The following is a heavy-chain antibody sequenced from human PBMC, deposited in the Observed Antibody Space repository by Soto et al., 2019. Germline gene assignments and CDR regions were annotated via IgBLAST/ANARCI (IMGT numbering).Heavy chain of an antibody. CDR1: GYIFTAYS. V-gene: IGHV1-2*02. Sequence: ASVKVSCKASGYIFTAYSLHWVRQAPGQGLEWMGWFNPNSGDTIYAQEFQGRVTLTRDTSISTAYLELTGLKSDDTAVYYCAREASAVISLDFWGQGTRVTVSS. D-gene: IGHD6-19*01. CDR3: AREASAVISLDF. J-gene: IGHJ4*02. CDR2: FNPNSGDT.